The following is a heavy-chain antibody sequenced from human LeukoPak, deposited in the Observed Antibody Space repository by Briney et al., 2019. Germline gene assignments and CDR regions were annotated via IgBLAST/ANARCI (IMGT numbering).Heavy chain of an antibody. J-gene: IGHJ4*02. Sequence: GASVNVSCKTSGYTLTSHYMHWVRQAPGQGLEWMGVIVPSGGSTSYAQKFQGRVTMTRDTSTSTVNMELSSLRSEDTAVYYCASGAVGSSGYSYYFDYWGQGTLVTVSS. V-gene: IGHV1-46*01. CDR3: ASGAVGSSGYSYYFDY. D-gene: IGHD3-22*01. CDR2: IVPSGGST. CDR1: GYTLTSHY.